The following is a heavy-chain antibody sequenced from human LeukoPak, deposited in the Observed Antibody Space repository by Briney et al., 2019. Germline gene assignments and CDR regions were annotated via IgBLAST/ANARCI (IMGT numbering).Heavy chain of an antibody. V-gene: IGHV3-66*01. CDR3: AREVEGGSGSFDY. CDR1: GFTVSSNY. CDR2: IYSGGST. D-gene: IGHD3-10*01. J-gene: IGHJ4*02. Sequence: GGSLRLSCAVSGFTVSSNYMSWVRQAPGKGLEWVSIIYSGGSTYHADSVKGRFTISRDNSKNTLYLQMNSLRAEDTAVYYCAREVEGGSGSFDYWGQGTLVTVSS.